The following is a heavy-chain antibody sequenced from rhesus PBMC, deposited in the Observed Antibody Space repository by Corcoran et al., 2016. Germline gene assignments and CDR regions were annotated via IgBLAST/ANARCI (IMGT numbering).Heavy chain of an antibody. D-gene: IGHD6-13*01. V-gene: IGHV3-54*01. CDR3: ARDQYSSWSGPLDY. CDR1: GYSISSGYG. Sequence: LQLQESGPGLVKPSETLSLTCAVSGYSISSGYGWSWIRQPPGKGLEWVAVITYDGSKKYYADSGKYRFTISRDNSKNMLYLQMNNLKLEDTAVYYWARDQYSSWSGPLDYWGQGVLVTVSS. J-gene: IGHJ4*01. CDR2: ITYDGSKK.